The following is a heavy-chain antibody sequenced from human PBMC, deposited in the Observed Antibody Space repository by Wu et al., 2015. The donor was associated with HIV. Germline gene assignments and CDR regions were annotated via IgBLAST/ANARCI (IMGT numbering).Heavy chain of an antibody. V-gene: IGHV1-2*02. D-gene: IGHD3-9*01. Sequence: QVQLVQSGAQVQRSGASVKVSCKTSGYTFTDYYIHWVRQAPGQGLQWMGWINPDTGDTKYSQKFKGSVTMTRDTSISTVYMVLTSLKSNDTAIYYCDKRLASSVSFLTYFYMDVWGNGTTVIVSS. J-gene: IGHJ6*03. CDR3: DKRLASSVSFLTYFYMDV. CDR1: GYTFTDYY. CDR2: INPDTGDT.